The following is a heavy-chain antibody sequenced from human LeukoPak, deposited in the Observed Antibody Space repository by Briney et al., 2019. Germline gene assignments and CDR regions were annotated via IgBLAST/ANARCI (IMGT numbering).Heavy chain of an antibody. V-gene: IGHV3-30*18. CDR2: ISYDGGNK. CDR1: GFTFSSYG. D-gene: IGHD3-22*01. CDR3: AKMAHSSGYYSNY. J-gene: IGHJ4*02. Sequence: PGGSLRLSCAASGFTFSSYGMHWVRQAPGKGLEWVAVISYDGGNKYYADSVKGRFTISRDNSKNTLYLQMNSLRAEDTAVYYCAKMAHSSGYYSNYWGQGTLVTVSS.